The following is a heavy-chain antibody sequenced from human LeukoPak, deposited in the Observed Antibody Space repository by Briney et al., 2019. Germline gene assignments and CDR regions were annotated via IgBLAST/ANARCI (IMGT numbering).Heavy chain of an antibody. J-gene: IGHJ4*02. CDR1: GFTFSSYS. D-gene: IGHD3-16*01. Sequence: GGSLRLSCAASGFTFSSYSMNRVRQAPGKGLEWVSSISSSSSYIYYADSVKGRFTISRDNAKNSLYLQMNSLRAEDTAVYYCASSRGEGFDYWGQGTLVTVSS. CDR3: ASSRGEGFDY. V-gene: IGHV3-21*01. CDR2: ISSSSSYI.